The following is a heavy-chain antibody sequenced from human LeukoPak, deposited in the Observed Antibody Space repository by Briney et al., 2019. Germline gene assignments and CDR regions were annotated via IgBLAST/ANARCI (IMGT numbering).Heavy chain of an antibody. Sequence: PSETLSLTCAVSGASISNRNYYWGWIRQPPGKGLEWIGYIYYSGSTNYNPSLKSRVTISVDTSKNQFSLKLSSVTAADTAVYYCARSAATLLDYWGQGTLVTVSS. CDR3: ARSAATLLDY. J-gene: IGHJ4*02. D-gene: IGHD1-26*01. CDR2: IYYSGST. CDR1: GASISNRNYY. V-gene: IGHV4-61*05.